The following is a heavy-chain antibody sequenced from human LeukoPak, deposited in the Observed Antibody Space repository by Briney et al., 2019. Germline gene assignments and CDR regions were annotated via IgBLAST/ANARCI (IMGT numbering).Heavy chain of an antibody. CDR1: GFTFSSYA. Sequence: GGALRLSCAASGFTFSSYAMSWVRQAPGKGLEGVSAISGSGGSTYYADSVKGRFTISRDNSKNTLYLQMNSLRAEDTAVYYCAKDLSSIAVAVSFDYWGQGTLVTVSS. V-gene: IGHV3-23*01. J-gene: IGHJ4*02. D-gene: IGHD6-19*01. CDR3: AKDLSSIAVAVSFDY. CDR2: ISGSGGST.